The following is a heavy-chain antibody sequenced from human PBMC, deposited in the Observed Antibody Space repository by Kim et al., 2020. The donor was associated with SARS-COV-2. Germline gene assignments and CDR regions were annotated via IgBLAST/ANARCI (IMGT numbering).Heavy chain of an antibody. Sequence: KDYAESVKGRFTISRDNSKNTLYLKMNSLRAEDTAVYYCASLSFSSSPFDYWGQGTLVTVSS. V-gene: IGHV3-30*03. J-gene: IGHJ4*02. D-gene: IGHD6-13*01. CDR2: K. CDR3: ASLSFSSSPFDY.